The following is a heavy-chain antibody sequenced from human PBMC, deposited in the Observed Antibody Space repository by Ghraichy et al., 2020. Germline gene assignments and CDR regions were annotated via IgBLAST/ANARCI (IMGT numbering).Heavy chain of an antibody. CDR1: GYTFTSYD. CDR3: ARGSSMTEVNPFDY. V-gene: IGHV1-2*02. Sequence: ASVKVSCKASGYTFTSYDINWVRHAPGQGLEWMGWINPDSGGTDYAQKFQGSVTMTRDTSIGTVYMELPNLTSDDTAMHYCARGSSMTEVNPFDYWGQGTLVAVAS. CDR2: INPDSGGT. J-gene: IGHJ4*02. D-gene: IGHD3-22*01.